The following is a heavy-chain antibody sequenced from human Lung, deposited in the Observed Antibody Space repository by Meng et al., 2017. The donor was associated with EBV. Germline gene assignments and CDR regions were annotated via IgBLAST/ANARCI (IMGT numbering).Heavy chain of an antibody. V-gene: IGHV4-4*02. D-gene: IGHD1-20*01. CDR1: SASISSNNY. CDR2: IYHNENT. CDR3: ARAPGNWNFDS. J-gene: IGHJ4*02. Sequence: VQLQESGPGLVKPSGTLPLTCTVSSASISSNNYWTWVRQSPGKGLEWIGEIYHNENTNYNPSLMSRVTMSLDKSKNHFSLNLRSVTAADTAVYFCARAPGNWNFDSWGQGTLVTVSS.